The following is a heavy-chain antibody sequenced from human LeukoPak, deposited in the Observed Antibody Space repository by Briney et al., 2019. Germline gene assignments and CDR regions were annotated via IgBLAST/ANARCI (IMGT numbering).Heavy chain of an antibody. V-gene: IGHV4-59*08. CDR3: ARQDLSMVRGVISAFDI. CDR2: IYYSGST. Sequence: SETLSLTCTVSGGSISSYYWSWIRQPPGKGLEWIGYIYYSGSTNYNPSLKSRVTISVDTSKNQFSLKLSSVTAADTAVYYCARQDLSMVRGVISAFDIWGQGTMVTVSS. D-gene: IGHD3-10*01. J-gene: IGHJ3*02. CDR1: GGSISSYY.